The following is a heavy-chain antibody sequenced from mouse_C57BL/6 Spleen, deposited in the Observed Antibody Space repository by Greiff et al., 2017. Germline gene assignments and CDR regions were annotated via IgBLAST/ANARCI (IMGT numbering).Heavy chain of an antibody. CDR2: ISSGSSTI. CDR3: ARNGSYDGYSLDY. J-gene: IGHJ2*01. V-gene: IGHV5-17*01. CDR1: GFTFSDYG. Sequence: VKLMESGGGLVKPGGSLKLSCAASGFTFSDYGMHWVRQAPEKGLEWVAYISSGSSTIYYADTVKGRFTISRDNAKNTLFLQMTSLRSEDTAMYYCARNGSYDGYSLDYGGQGTTLTVSS. D-gene: IGHD2-3*01.